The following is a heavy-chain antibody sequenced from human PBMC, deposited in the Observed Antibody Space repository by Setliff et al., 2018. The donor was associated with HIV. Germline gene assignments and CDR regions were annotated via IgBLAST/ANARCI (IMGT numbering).Heavy chain of an antibody. CDR1: GGAFISHT. J-gene: IGHJ4*02. D-gene: IGHD5-18*01. CDR3: AAKRRYNYDLKGPLDY. CDR2: FDPEHRKT. V-gene: IGHV1-24*01. Sequence: GASVKVSCKASGGAFISHTFTWVRQAPGQGLEWMGSFDPEHRKTLYAQKFQGRVTMTQDTSTDTAYMELSSLRSDDTAVYYCAAKRRYNYDLKGPLDYWAQGTLVTVSS.